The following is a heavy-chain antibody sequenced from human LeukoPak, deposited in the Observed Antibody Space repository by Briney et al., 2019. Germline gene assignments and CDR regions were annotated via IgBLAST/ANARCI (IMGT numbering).Heavy chain of an antibody. CDR2: INPNSGGT. D-gene: IGHD2-8*01. J-gene: IGHJ3*02. CDR3: AGGTTNTKGAFDM. V-gene: IGHV1-2*02. CDR1: GYTFTGYY. Sequence: GASVKVSCKASGYTFTGYYMHWVRQAPGQGLEWMGWINPNSGGTNYAQKFQDRVTMTRDTSTSTVYMELSSLRSEDTAVYYCAGGTTNTKGAFDMWGQGTMVTVSS.